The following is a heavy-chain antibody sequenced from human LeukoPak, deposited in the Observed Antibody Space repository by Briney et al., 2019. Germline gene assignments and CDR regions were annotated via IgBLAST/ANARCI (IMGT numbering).Heavy chain of an antibody. J-gene: IGHJ4*02. D-gene: IGHD6-6*01. Sequence: RASVKVSCKASGYTFTSYGISWVRQAPGQGLEWMGWISAYNGITDYAQKFQGRVTMTRDTSTRTAYMQLRSLRSDDTAVYYCARDRSSSDYWGQGTLVTVSS. CDR1: GYTFTSYG. CDR2: ISAYNGIT. CDR3: ARDRSSSDY. V-gene: IGHV1-18*01.